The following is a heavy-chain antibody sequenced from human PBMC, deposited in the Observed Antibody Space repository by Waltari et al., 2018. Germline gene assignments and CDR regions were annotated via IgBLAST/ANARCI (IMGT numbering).Heavy chain of an antibody. V-gene: IGHV4-34*01. CDR2: INHSGST. CDR3: ARDLFAY. J-gene: IGHJ4*02. Sequence: QVQLQQWGAGLLKPSETLSLTCAVYGGSFSGYYWSWIRQPPGKGLEWIGEINHSGSTNYNPSLKSRVTITRDTSASTAYMELSSLRSEDTAVYYCARDLFAYWGQGTLVTVSS. CDR1: GGSFSGYY.